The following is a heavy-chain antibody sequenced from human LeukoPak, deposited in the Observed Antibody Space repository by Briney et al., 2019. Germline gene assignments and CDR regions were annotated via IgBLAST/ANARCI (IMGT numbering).Heavy chain of an antibody. Sequence: SETLSLTCAVYGGSFSGYYWSWIRQPPGKGLEWIGEINHSGSTNYNPSLKSRVTISVDTSKNQFSLKLSSVTAADTAVYYCARELAIAFGGAIVMSGAFDIWGQGTMVTVSS. CDR3: ARELAIAFGGAIVMSGAFDI. V-gene: IGHV4-34*01. CDR2: INHSGST. CDR1: GGSFSGYY. J-gene: IGHJ3*02. D-gene: IGHD3-16*02.